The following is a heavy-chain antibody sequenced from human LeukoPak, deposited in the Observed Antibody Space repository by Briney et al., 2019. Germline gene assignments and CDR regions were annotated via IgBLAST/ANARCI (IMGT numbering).Heavy chain of an antibody. CDR3: ARERQNKDFWSGGDY. CDR1: GFTFSSYS. V-gene: IGHV3-48*04. J-gene: IGHJ4*02. D-gene: IGHD3-3*01. CDR2: ISSSSSTI. Sequence: LPGGSLRLSCAASGFTFSSYSMNWVRQAPGKGLEWVSYISSSSSTIYYADSVKGRFTISRDNAKNSLYLQMNTLRPEDTAVYYCARERQNKDFWSGGDYWGQGTLVTVSS.